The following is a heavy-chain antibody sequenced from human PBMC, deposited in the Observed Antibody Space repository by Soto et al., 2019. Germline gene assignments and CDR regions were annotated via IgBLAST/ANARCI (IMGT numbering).Heavy chain of an antibody. Sequence: QVQLVQSGAEVKKPGSSVRVSCKASGGTFSSYAISWVRQAPGQGLEWMGRIIPIFGTENYAQKFQGRVTITADESTSTAYMELSSLRSEDTAVYYCARDRIAGSKYYYGMDVWRQGTTVTVSS. V-gene: IGHV1-69*01. J-gene: IGHJ6*02. CDR3: ARDRIAGSKYYYGMDV. CDR2: IIPIFGTE. D-gene: IGHD6-13*01. CDR1: GGTFSSYA.